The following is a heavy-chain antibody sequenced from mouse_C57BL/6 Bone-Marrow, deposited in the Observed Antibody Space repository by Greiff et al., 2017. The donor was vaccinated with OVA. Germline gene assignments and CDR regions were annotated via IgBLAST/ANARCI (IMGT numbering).Heavy chain of an antibody. J-gene: IGHJ1*03. Sequence: VQLQQSGAELMKPGASVKLSCKATGYTFTGYWIEWVKQRPGHGLEWIGEILPGSGSTNYNAKFKGKATFTAATSSNTAYMQLSSLTTEDSAIYYCARDGNSDWYFDVWGTGTTVTVSA. CDR3: ARDGNSDWYFDV. D-gene: IGHD2-1*01. CDR2: ILPGSGST. CDR1: GYTFTGYW. V-gene: IGHV1-9*01.